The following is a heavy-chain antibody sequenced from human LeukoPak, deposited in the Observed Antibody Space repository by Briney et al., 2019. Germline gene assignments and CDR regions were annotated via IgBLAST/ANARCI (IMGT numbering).Heavy chain of an antibody. D-gene: IGHD3-10*01. J-gene: IGHJ4*02. CDR3: AKDFGIEPHFFDY. Sequence: GGSLRLSCAASGFTFSEYAMHWVRQAPGKGLEWVAVISYDGRQKYYGDSVKGRFTISRDNPKNTLYLQMNSLRAEDTAVYYCAKDFGIEPHFFDYWGQGTLVTVSS. CDR1: GFTFSEYA. V-gene: IGHV3-30-3*01. CDR2: ISYDGRQK.